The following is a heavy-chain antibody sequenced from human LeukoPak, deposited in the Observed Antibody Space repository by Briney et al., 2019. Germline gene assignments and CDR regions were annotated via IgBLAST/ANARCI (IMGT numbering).Heavy chain of an antibody. CDR1: GGSISSYY. J-gene: IGHJ6*02. Sequence: SETLSLTCTVSGGSISSYYWSWIRQPPGKGLEWIGYIYYSGSTNYNPSLRSRVTISADTSKNHFSLKLTSVTAADTAVYYCARDVAKRYGSGNYGMDVWGQGTTVTVSS. CDR3: ARDVAKRYGSGNYGMDV. D-gene: IGHD3-10*01. V-gene: IGHV4-59*12. CDR2: IYYSGST.